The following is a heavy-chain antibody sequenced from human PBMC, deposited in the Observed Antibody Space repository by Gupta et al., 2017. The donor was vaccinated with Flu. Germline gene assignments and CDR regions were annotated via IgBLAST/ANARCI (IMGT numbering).Heavy chain of an antibody. D-gene: IGHD5-18*01. V-gene: IGHV3-64D*06. CDR3: VKSFFYVGDTYGYFDY. CDR2: IGSHGGRA. J-gene: IGHJ4*02. CDR1: GFTFNSYP. Sequence: VQLVASGGGLVQPGGSLRLSCLASGFTFNSYPMVWVRQAPGKGLEYVSGIGSHGGRAHYADSVKGRFTRSRDNSESTLYLLMTRLRTEDTAVYYCVKSFFYVGDTYGYFDYWGQGALVTVS.